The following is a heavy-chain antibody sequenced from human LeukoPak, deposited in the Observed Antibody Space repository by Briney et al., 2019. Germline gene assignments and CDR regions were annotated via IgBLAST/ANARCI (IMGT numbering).Heavy chain of an antibody. CDR3: AKWSRGSGWYGPFDY. Sequence: GGSLRLSFATSGFTFSSYSMNWVRQAPGKGLEWVSYISSTSTVYYADSVKGRFTISRDNAKNSLYLQMNSLRAEDTAVYYCAKWSRGSGWYGPFDYWGQGTLVTVSS. CDR1: GFTFSSYS. D-gene: IGHD6-19*01. CDR2: ISSTSTV. J-gene: IGHJ4*02. V-gene: IGHV3-48*01.